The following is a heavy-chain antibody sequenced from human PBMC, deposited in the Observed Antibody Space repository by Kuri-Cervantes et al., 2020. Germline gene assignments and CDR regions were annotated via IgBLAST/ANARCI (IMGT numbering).Heavy chain of an antibody. J-gene: IGHJ4*02. V-gene: IGHV3-33*01. CDR3: AREIIRYFDY. D-gene: IGHD3-9*01. Sequence: GESLKISCAASGFTFSSYGMHWVRQAPGKGLEWVAVIWYDGSNKYYAGSVKGRFTISRDNSKNTLYLQMNSLRAEDTAVYYCAREIIRYFDYWGQGTLVTVSS. CDR2: IWYDGSNK. CDR1: GFTFSSYG.